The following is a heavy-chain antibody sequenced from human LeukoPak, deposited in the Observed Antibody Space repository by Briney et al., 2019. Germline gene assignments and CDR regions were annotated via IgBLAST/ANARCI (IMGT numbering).Heavy chain of an antibody. CDR1: GYTFTRHY. V-gene: IGHV1-46*01. J-gene: IGHJ4*02. D-gene: IGHD3-10*01. Sequence: TSVKVSCKASGYTFTRHYMHWVRQPPGHGLEWMGIINPSGGSTSYPQNFQGRVTMTRDTSTSPVSMELSSLRSEDTAVYYCARGDRMVRGVEAFDHWGQGTLVTVSS. CDR3: ARGDRMVRGVEAFDH. CDR2: INPSGGST.